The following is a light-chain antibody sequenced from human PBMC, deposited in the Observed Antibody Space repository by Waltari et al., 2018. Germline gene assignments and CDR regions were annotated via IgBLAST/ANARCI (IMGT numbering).Light chain of an antibody. Sequence: QSALTQPASVSGSPGQSLTISCTGTSSDVGGYNYVSWYQQHPGKDPKLMIYDVSKRPSGVSNRFSGSKSGNTASLTISGLQAEDEADYYCSSYTSSSTWVFGGGTKLTVL. J-gene: IGLJ3*02. CDR3: SSYTSSSTWV. V-gene: IGLV2-14*01. CDR1: SSDVGGYNY. CDR2: DVS.